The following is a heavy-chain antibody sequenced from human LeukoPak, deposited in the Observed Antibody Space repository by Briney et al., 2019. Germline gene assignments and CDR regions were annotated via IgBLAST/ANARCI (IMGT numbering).Heavy chain of an antibody. CDR1: GGTFSSYA. V-gene: IGHV1-69*05. Sequence: GASVKVSCKASGGTFSSYAISWVRQAPGQGLEWMGGIIPIFGTANYAQKFQGRVTITTDESTSTAYMELSSLRSEDTAVYYCARDEGYYDSSGYPYNWFDPWGQGTLVTVSS. CDR2: IIPIFGTA. CDR3: ARDEGYYDSSGYPYNWFDP. D-gene: IGHD3-22*01. J-gene: IGHJ5*02.